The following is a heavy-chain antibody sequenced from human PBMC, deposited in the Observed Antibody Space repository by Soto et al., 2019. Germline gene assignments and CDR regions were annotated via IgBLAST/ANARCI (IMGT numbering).Heavy chain of an antibody. D-gene: IGHD6-19*01. Sequence: PSETLSLTCAVYGGSFSGYYWSWIRQPPGKGLEWIGEINHSGSTNYNPSLKSRVTISVDTSKNQFSLKLSSVTAADTAAYYCARDSGWYRYYYYGMDVWGQGTTVTVSS. J-gene: IGHJ6*02. CDR3: ARDSGWYRYYYYGMDV. V-gene: IGHV4-34*01. CDR2: INHSGST. CDR1: GGSFSGYY.